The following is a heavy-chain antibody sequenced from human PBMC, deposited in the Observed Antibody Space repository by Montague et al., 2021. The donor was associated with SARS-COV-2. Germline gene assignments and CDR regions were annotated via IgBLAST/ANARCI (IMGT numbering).Heavy chain of an antibody. CDR2: INRSGST. CDR1: GGSFSVHY. J-gene: IGHJ6*02. V-gene: IGHV4-34*01. D-gene: IGHD3-10*01. Sequence: SETLSLTCAVYGGSFSVHYWAWIRQPPGKGLEWIGQINRSGSTKYNPSLKSRVTISKDTSKNQFSLKMTSMTAADTGVYYCARYRRRFAEIYDTYYDYGLNVGGQGTRVPV. CDR3: ARYRRRFAEIYDTYYDYGLNV.